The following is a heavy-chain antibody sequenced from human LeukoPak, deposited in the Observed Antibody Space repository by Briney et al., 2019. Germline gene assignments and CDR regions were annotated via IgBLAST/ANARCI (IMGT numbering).Heavy chain of an antibody. V-gene: IGHV3-30-3*01. D-gene: IGHD6-6*01. CDR2: ISYDGSNK. CDR3: ARDRFGSSPPYYFDY. J-gene: IGHJ4*02. Sequence: GGSLRLSCAASGFTFSSYAMHWVRQAPGKGLEWVAVISYDGSNKYYADSVKGRFPISRDNSKSTLYLQMNSLRAEDTAVYYCARDRFGSSPPYYFDYWGQGTLVTVSS. CDR1: GFTFSSYA.